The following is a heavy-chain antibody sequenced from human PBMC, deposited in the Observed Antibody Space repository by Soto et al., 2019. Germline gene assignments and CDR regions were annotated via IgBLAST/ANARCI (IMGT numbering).Heavy chain of an antibody. CDR3: ARERGLRSTDYGMDV. Sequence: SETLSLTCTVSGGPIGSGGYYWSWIRQHPGKGLEWIGYIYYSGSTYYNPSLKSRVTISVDTSKNQFSLKLSSVTAADTAVYYCARERGLRSTDYGMDVWGQGTTVA. D-gene: IGHD4-17*01. V-gene: IGHV4-31*03. CDR1: GGPIGSGGYY. J-gene: IGHJ6*02. CDR2: IYYSGST.